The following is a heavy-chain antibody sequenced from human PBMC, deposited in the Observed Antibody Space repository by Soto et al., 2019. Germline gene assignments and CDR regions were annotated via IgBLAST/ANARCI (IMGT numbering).Heavy chain of an antibody. CDR3: ARGRGTPHEDYYFDY. V-gene: IGHV4-59*01. J-gene: IGHJ4*02. Sequence: QVQLQESGPGLVKPSETLSLTCTASGGSISSYYWSWIRQPPGKGLEWIGYIYYSGSTNYNPSLKSRVTISVDTSKNQFSLKLSSVTAADTAVYYCARGRGTPHEDYYFDYWGQGTLVTVSS. CDR1: GGSISSYY. D-gene: IGHD3-16*01. CDR2: IYYSGST.